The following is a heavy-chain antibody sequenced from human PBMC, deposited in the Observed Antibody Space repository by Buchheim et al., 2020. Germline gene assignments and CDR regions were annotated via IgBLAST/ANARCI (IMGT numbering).Heavy chain of an antibody. J-gene: IGHJ4*02. D-gene: IGHD3-10*01. CDR3: ANDFSRVRGVSDY. V-gene: IGHV3-30*18. CDR2: ISYDGSNK. Sequence: QVQLVESGGGVVQPGRSLRLSCAASGFTFSSYGMHWVRQAPGKGLEWVAVISYDGSNKYYADSVKGRSTISRDNSKNTLYLQMNSLRAEDTAVYYCANDFSRVRGVSDYWGQGTL. CDR1: GFTFSSYG.